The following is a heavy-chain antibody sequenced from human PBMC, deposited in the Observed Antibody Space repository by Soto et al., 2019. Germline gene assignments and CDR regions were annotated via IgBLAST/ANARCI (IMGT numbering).Heavy chain of an antibody. Sequence: QVQLVQSGAEVKKPGSSVKVSCKASGGTFSSYTISWVRQAPGQGLEWMGRIIPILGIANYAQKFQGRVTITADKSTSTAYMELSSLRSEDTAVYYCASEDCGNRPFDYWGQGTLVTVSS. CDR1: GGTFSSYT. D-gene: IGHD2-15*01. V-gene: IGHV1-69*02. CDR3: ASEDCGNRPFDY. J-gene: IGHJ4*02. CDR2: IIPILGIA.